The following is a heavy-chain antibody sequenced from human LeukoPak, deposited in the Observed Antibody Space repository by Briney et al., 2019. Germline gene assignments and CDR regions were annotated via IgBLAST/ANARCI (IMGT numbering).Heavy chain of an antibody. CDR2: ISYDGTLQ. V-gene: IGHV3-30*18. Sequence: GGSLRHSCAASGFTFSKYGMHCVPQAPGKRPERVAVISYDGTLQFYAGSVKGRFTISRDNSKNTLYLQMNSLRAEDTALYYCAKETIPVGGPNYFDYWGQGILVTVSS. CDR1: GFTFSKYG. J-gene: IGHJ4*02. D-gene: IGHD6-19*01. CDR3: AKETIPVGGPNYFDY.